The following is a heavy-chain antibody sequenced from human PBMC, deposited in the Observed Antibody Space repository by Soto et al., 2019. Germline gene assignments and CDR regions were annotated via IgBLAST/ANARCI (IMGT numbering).Heavy chain of an antibody. CDR1: GFTFSSYW. CDR2: IKQDGSEK. Sequence: GGSLRLSCAASGFTFSSYWMTWVRQAPGKGLEWVADIKQDGSEKDYVDSVKGRFTISRDNAKNSLYLQMNSLRAEDTSVYYCARGGEAGGFDSWGQGTLVTVSS. J-gene: IGHJ5*01. V-gene: IGHV3-7*04. CDR3: ARGGEAGGFDS. D-gene: IGHD6-13*01.